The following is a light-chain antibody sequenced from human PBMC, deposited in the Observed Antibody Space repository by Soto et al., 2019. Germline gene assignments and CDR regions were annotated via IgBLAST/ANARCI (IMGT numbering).Light chain of an antibody. V-gene: IGKV3-15*01. CDR1: QTVSRN. Sequence: EVVMTQSPATLSVSPGERATLSCRASQTVSRNLAWYQQRPGQAQRLLIYDISNRATGVQARFSGSGSGTDFSLTVRSLQSEDFATYFCKQAHTFPWTFGQGTKVDIK. CDR3: KQAHTFPWT. CDR2: DIS. J-gene: IGKJ1*01.